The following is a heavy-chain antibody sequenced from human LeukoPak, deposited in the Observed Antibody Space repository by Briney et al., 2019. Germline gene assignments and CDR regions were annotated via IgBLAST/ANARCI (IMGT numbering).Heavy chain of an antibody. CDR1: GFTFSSYE. V-gene: IGHV3-48*03. CDR3: ARGAQPTVYYYYNYMDV. CDR2: ISSSGSTI. Sequence: GGSLRLSCAASGFTFSSYEMNWVRQAPGKGLEWVSYISSSGSTIYYADSVKGRFTISRDNAKNSLYLQMNSLRAEDTAVYYCARGAQPTVYYYYNYMDVWGKGTTVTISS. J-gene: IGHJ6*03. D-gene: IGHD4-11*01.